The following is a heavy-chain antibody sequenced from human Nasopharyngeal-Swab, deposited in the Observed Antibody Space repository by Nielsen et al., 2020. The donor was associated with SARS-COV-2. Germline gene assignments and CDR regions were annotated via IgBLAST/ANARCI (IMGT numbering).Heavy chain of an antibody. D-gene: IGHD3-22*01. Sequence: WILQPPGKGLEWIGYIYYSGSTNYNPSLKSRVTISVDTSKNQFSLKLSSVTAADTAVYYCARLLGRDYYYDSSGYYRGNWYFDLWGRGTLVTVSS. J-gene: IGHJ2*01. CDR2: IYYSGST. CDR3: ARLLGRDYYYDSSGYYRGNWYFDL. V-gene: IGHV4-61*07.